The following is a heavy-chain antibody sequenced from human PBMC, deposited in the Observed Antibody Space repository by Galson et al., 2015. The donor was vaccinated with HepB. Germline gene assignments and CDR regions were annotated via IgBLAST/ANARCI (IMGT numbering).Heavy chain of an antibody. CDR2: IRPDNGGT. CDR3: AGGPYSGELTRILVLQH. Sequence: SVKVSCKASGYTFTSFGISWVRQAPGQGLEWVGCIRPDNGGTNYAQNLQGSVTMSTDTSTSTAYMELRSLRYDDTAVYYCAGGPYSGELTRILVLQHWGQGSLVTVSS. CDR1: GYTFTSFG. D-gene: IGHD3-10*01. V-gene: IGHV1-18*04. J-gene: IGHJ1*01.